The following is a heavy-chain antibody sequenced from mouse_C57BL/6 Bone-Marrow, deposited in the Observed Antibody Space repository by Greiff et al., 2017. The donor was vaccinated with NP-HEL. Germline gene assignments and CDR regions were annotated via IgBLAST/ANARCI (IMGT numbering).Heavy chain of an antibody. CDR1: GFTFSDYY. V-gene: IGHV5-12*01. Sequence: EVKLVESGGGLVQPGGSLKLSCAASGFTFSDYYMYWVRQTPEKRLEWVAYISNGGGSTYYPDTVKGRFTISRDNAKNTLYLQMSRLKSEDTAMYYCARSITTVKYFDVWGTGTTVTVSS. D-gene: IGHD1-1*01. CDR2: ISNGGGST. J-gene: IGHJ1*03. CDR3: ARSITTVKYFDV.